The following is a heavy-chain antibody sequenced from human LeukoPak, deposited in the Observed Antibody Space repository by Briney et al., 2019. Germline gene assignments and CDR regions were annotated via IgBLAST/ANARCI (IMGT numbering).Heavy chain of an antibody. CDR3: AKEGALGYCSSTSCEDAFDI. V-gene: IGHV3-23*01. CDR1: GFTFSSYA. CDR2: ISGSGGST. Sequence: GGSLRLSCAASGFTFSSYAMSWVRRAPGKGLEWVSAISGSGGSTYYADSVKGRFTISRDNSKNTLYLQMNSLRAKDTAVYYCAKEGALGYCSSTSCEDAFDIWGQGTMVTVSS. D-gene: IGHD2-2*01. J-gene: IGHJ3*02.